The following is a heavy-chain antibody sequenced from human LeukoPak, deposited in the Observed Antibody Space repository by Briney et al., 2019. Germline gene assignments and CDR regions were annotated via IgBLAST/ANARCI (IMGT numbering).Heavy chain of an antibody. V-gene: IGHV4-59*01. J-gene: IGHJ4*02. CDR3: ARSGSYSGICDY. Sequence: PSETLSLTRIVSGGSINNYYWSWIRQPPGKGLEWIGYIYYSGSTNYNPSLKSRVTISVDTSKNQFSLNLTSVTPADTAVYYCARSGSYSGICDYWGQGNLVTVSS. CDR1: GGSINNYY. D-gene: IGHD1-26*01. CDR2: IYYSGST.